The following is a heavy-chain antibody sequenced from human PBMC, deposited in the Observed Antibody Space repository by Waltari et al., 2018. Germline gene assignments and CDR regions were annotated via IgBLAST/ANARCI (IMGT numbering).Heavy chain of an antibody. V-gene: IGHV4-4*07. CDR2: IYSSGST. CDR3: ARDWAAVADYYFDY. Sequence: QVQLQESGPGLVKPSEPLSLTCTVSGGSISSYYCSWIGQPDGKGLGWIGGIYSSGSTNYNPSLRSRVTMSVDTSKNQFSLKLNSVTAADTAVYYCARDWAAVADYYFDYWGQGTLVTVSS. D-gene: IGHD6-19*01. CDR1: GGSISSYY. J-gene: IGHJ4*02.